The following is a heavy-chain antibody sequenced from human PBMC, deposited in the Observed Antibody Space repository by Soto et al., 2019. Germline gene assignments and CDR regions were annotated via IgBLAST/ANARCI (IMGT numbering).Heavy chain of an antibody. J-gene: IGHJ4*02. D-gene: IGHD2-2*01. CDR1: GFTFSIYG. V-gene: IGHV3-30*18. CDR2: ISYDGSNK. CDR3: AKIYCISTSCYAIDY. Sequence: GGSLRLSCXASGFTFSIYGMHWVRQAQGKGLEWVAVISYDGSNKYYADSVKGRFTISRDNSKNTLYLQMNSLRAEDTAVYYCAKIYCISTSCYAIDYWGQGTLVTVSS.